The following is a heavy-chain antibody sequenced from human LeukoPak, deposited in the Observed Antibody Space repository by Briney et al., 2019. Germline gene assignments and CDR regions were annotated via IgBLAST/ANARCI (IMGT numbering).Heavy chain of an antibody. V-gene: IGHV3-64*01. J-gene: IGHJ4*02. D-gene: IGHD4-23*01. CDR3: ARGIRWASDY. CDR2: ITSNGGTT. Sequence: GGSLRLSCAASGFTFSSYGMVWVRQAPGKGLEYVSGITSNGGTTYYGNSVKGRFTISRDNSRDTLYLQMGSLRSEDMAVYYCARGIRWASDYWGQGTLVTVAS. CDR1: GFTFSSYG.